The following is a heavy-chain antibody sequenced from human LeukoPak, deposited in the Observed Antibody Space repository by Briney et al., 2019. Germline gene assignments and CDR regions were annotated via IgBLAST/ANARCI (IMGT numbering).Heavy chain of an antibody. J-gene: IGHJ4*02. Sequence: SVKVSCKASGGTFSSYAISWVRQAPGQGPEWMGGIIPIFGTANYAQKFQGRVTITADESTSTAYMELSSLRSEDTAVYYCARGDSYSSSSNPFDYWGQGTLVTVSS. CDR3: ARGDSYSSSSNPFDY. CDR2: IIPIFGTA. CDR1: GGTFSSYA. V-gene: IGHV1-69*13. D-gene: IGHD6-6*01.